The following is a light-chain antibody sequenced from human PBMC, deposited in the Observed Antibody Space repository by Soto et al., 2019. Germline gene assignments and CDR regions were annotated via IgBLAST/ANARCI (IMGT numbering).Light chain of an antibody. CDR3: QQRSNWQGAT. CDR2: DAS. J-gene: IGKJ4*01. Sequence: EIVVTQSPATLSLSPGERATLSCRASQSVSSYLAWYQQKPGQAPRLLIYDASNRATGIPARFSGSGSGTAVTLTISSLEPEDFAVYYCQQRSNWQGATFGGGTKVEIK. CDR1: QSVSSY. V-gene: IGKV3-11*01.